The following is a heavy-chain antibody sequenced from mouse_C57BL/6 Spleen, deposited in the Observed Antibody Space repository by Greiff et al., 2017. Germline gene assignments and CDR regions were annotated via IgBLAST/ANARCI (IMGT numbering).Heavy chain of an antibody. CDR3: ARREAAQAAWFAY. V-gene: IGHV1-82*01. Sequence: QVQLKQSGPELVKPGASVKISCKASGYAFSSSWMNWVKQRPGKGLEWIGRIYPGDGDTNYNGKFKGKATLTADKSSSTAYMQLSSLTSEDSAVYFCARREAAQAAWFAYWGQGTLVTVSA. D-gene: IGHD3-2*02. CDR1: GYAFSSSW. CDR2: IYPGDGDT. J-gene: IGHJ3*01.